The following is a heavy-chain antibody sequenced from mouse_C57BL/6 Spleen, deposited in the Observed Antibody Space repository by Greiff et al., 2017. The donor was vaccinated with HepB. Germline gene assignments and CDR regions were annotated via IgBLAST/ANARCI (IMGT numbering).Heavy chain of an antibody. CDR1: GYSFTGYY. D-gene: IGHD2-3*01. J-gene: IGHJ2*01. CDR2: INPSTGGT. V-gene: IGHV1-42*01. CDR3: ARRADGYYVPNYFDY. Sequence: VQLKESGPELVKPGASVKISCKASGYSFTGYYMNWVKQSPEKSLEWIGEINPSTGGTTYNQKFKAKATLTVDKSSSTAYMQLKSLTSEDSAVYYCARRADGYYVPNYFDYWGQGTTLTVSS.